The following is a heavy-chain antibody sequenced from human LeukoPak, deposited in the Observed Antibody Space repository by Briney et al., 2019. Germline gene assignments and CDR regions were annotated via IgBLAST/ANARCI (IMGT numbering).Heavy chain of an antibody. D-gene: IGHD1-26*01. Sequence: PGGSLRLSCAASGLTFRNYGMHWVRQAPGKGLEWVAVTWYDGSNQYYVDSVKGRFTVSRDNAKNTLYLQMNSLRAEDTAVYYCATDRNSGKYYDYWGQGTLVTVSS. CDR3: ATDRNSGKYYDY. CDR2: TWYDGSNQ. V-gene: IGHV3-33*01. CDR1: GLTFRNYG. J-gene: IGHJ4*02.